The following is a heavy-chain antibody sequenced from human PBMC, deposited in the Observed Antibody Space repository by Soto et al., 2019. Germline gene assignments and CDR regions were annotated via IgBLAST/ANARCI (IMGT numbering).Heavy chain of an antibody. D-gene: IGHD6-13*01. Sequence: SETLSLTCNVSGGSISISRSYWAWFRQPPGKELEWIANIFYAGNTYYNPSLKSRVTVSVDTSKNQFSLKLDSVTAADTAVYYCARQAAAPGIDLWFDPWGQGTLVTVSS. CDR1: GGSISISRSY. V-gene: IGHV4-39*01. CDR3: ARQAAAPGIDLWFDP. CDR2: IFYAGNT. J-gene: IGHJ5*02.